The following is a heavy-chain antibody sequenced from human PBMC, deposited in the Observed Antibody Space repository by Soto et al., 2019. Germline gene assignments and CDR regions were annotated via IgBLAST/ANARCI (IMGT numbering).Heavy chain of an antibody. V-gene: IGHV1-46*01. CDR1: GYTFPSYY. D-gene: IGHD3-10*01. Sequence: DSVKVSCKASGYTFPSYYIHWVRQAPGQGLEWMGIINPSGGSTSYAQKFQGRVTMTRDTSTSTVYMELSSLRSEDTAVYYCARDSPSSVLLFGESGSSDFWCTGTLGTVFS. CDR2: INPSGGST. J-gene: IGHJ4*02. CDR3: ARDSPSSVLLFGESGSSDF.